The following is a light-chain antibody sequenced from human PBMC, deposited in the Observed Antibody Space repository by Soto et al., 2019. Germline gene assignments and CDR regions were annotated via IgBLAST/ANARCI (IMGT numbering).Light chain of an antibody. J-gene: IGKJ5*01. CDR1: QSVSSY. CDR3: QQRSNWPPLT. Sequence: EVVLTQSPVTLSLSPGERATLSCRASQSVSSYLAWYQQKPGQAPRLLIYDVSNRATGIPARFSGSGSGTDFTLTISSLEPEDFAVYYCQQRSNWPPLTFGGGTRLEIK. CDR2: DVS. V-gene: IGKV3-11*01.